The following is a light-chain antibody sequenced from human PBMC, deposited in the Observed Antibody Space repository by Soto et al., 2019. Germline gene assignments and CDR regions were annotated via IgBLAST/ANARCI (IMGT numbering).Light chain of an antibody. V-gene: IGKV3-15*01. CDR2: GAS. CDR3: QQYNNWRPHT. CDR1: QSVSSN. J-gene: IGKJ2*01. Sequence: EIVMTQSPATLSVSPGERATLSCRASQSVSSNFAWYQQKPGQAPRLLIYGASTRATGIPARFSGSGSGTAFTLTISSLQAADFAVYYCQQYNNWRPHTFGQGTKLEIK.